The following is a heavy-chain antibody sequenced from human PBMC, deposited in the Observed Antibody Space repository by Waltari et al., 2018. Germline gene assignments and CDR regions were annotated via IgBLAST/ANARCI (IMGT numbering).Heavy chain of an antibody. CDR2: INPNSGGT. D-gene: IGHD3-3*01. CDR3: ARGLITDFWSGYRANWFDP. J-gene: IGHJ5*02. Sequence: QVQLVQSGAEVKKPGASVKVSCKASGYTFTGYYMHWVRQAPGQGLEWMGWINPNSGGTNYAPKFQGRVTMTRDTSISTAYMELSRLRSDDTAVYYCARGLITDFWSGYRANWFDPWGQGTLVTVSS. V-gene: IGHV1-2*02. CDR1: GYTFTGYY.